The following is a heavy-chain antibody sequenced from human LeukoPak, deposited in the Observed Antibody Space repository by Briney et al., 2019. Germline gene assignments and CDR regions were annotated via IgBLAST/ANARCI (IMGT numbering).Heavy chain of an antibody. CDR1: GFTFSSYW. Sequence: GGSLRLSCAASGFTFSSYWMSWVRQAPGKGLEWVANIKKDGSEKYYVDSVKGRFTISRDNAKTSLYLQMSSLRAEDTAVYYCARHLSGVTGYTYGRGIDYWGQGTLVTVSS. V-gene: IGHV3-7*01. D-gene: IGHD5-18*01. CDR2: IKKDGSEK. CDR3: ARHLSGVTGYTYGRGIDY. J-gene: IGHJ4*02.